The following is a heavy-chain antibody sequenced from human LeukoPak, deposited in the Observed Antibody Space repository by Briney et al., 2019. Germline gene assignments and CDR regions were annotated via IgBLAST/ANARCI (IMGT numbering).Heavy chain of an antibody. CDR2: IYTSGST. Sequence: SETLSLTCTVSGGSISSYYWSWIRQPAGKGLEWTGRIYTSGSTNYNPSLKSRVTMSVDTSKNQFSLKLSSVTAADTAVYYCARDDCSGGSCYRGWFDPWGQGTLVTVSS. CDR3: ARDDCSGGSCYRGWFDP. J-gene: IGHJ5*02. V-gene: IGHV4-4*07. CDR1: GGSISSYY. D-gene: IGHD2-15*01.